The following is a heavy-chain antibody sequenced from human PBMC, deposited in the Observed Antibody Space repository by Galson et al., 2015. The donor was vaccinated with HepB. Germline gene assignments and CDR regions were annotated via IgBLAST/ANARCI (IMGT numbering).Heavy chain of an antibody. CDR2: ISSSSSYI. CDR1: GFTFSSYS. V-gene: IGHV3-21*04. D-gene: IGHD3-10*01. Sequence: SLRLSCAASGFTFSSYSMNWVRQAPGKGLEWVSSISSSSSYIYYADSVKGRFTISRDNAKNSLYLQMNSLRAEDTAVYYCAVAMVREYMFGPWGQGTLVTVSS. J-gene: IGHJ5*02. CDR3: AVAMVREYMFGP.